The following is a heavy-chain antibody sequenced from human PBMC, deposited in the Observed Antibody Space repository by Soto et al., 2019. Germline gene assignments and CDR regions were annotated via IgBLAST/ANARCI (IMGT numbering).Heavy chain of an antibody. CDR2: INAGNGDT. CDR1: GYTFTSYT. Sequence: ASVKVSCKASGYTFTSYTIHWVRQAPGQSLEWIGWINAGNGDTKYSHKFQGGVTITRDISASTAYMELSSLRSEDTAVYYCARIGYGYPSGRGWFDPWGQGTLVTVSS. D-gene: IGHD5-18*01. J-gene: IGHJ5*02. V-gene: IGHV1-3*01. CDR3: ARIGYGYPSGRGWFDP.